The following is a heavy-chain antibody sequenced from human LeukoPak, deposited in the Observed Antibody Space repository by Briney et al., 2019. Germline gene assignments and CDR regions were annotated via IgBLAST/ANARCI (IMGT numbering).Heavy chain of an antibody. D-gene: IGHD6-13*01. CDR2: INWNGGST. CDR1: GFTVSSNY. V-gene: IGHV3-20*01. J-gene: IGHJ4*02. CDR3: ARGTYSSSWSRTDY. Sequence: PGGSLRLSCAASGFTVSSNYMSWVRQAPGKGLEWVSGINWNGGSTGYADSVKGRFTISRDNAKNSLYLQMNSLRAEDTALYHCARGTYSSSWSRTDYWGQGTLVTVSS.